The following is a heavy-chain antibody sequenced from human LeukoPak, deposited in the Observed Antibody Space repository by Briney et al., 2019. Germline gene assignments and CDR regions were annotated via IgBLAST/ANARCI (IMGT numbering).Heavy chain of an antibody. CDR1: GFTFDDYG. CDR3: ARRHYSSSWIPYYYYYMDV. J-gene: IGHJ6*03. V-gene: IGHV3-20*04. CDR2: INWNGGST. D-gene: IGHD6-13*01. Sequence: GGSLRLSCAASGFTFDDYGMSWVRQAPGKGLEWVSGINWNGGSTGYADSVKGRFTISRDNAKNSLYLQMNSLRAEDTALYYCARRHYSSSWIPYYYYYMDVWGKGTTVTVSS.